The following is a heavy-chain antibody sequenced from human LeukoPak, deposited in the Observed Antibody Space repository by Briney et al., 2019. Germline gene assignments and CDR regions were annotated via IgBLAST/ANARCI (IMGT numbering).Heavy chain of an antibody. CDR3: ARAIRPGLWIGSFDR. D-gene: IGHD5-12*01. J-gene: IGHJ4*02. CDR1: GGSISSGDYY. V-gene: IGHV4-30-4*01. CDR2: IYYSGST. Sequence: SETLSLTCTVSGGSISSGDYYWSWIRQPRGKGLEWIGYIYYSGSTNYNPSLKGRVTISVDTSKNQFSLKLNSLTAADTAVYYCARAIRPGLWIGSFDRSGQQTLATAPS.